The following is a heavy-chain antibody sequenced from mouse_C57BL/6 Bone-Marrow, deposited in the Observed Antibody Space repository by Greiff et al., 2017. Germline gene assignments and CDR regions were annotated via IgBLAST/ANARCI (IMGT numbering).Heavy chain of an antibody. Sequence: QVQLQQPGAELVKPGASVKMSCKASGYTFTSYWITWVKQRPGQGLEWIGDIYPGSGSTNYNEKFKSKATLTVDTSSSTAYMQLSSLTSEDSAVYYCASLITTVVGYYFDYWGQGTTLTVPS. D-gene: IGHD1-1*01. J-gene: IGHJ2*01. V-gene: IGHV1-55*01. CDR3: ASLITTVVGYYFDY. CDR1: GYTFTSYW. CDR2: IYPGSGST.